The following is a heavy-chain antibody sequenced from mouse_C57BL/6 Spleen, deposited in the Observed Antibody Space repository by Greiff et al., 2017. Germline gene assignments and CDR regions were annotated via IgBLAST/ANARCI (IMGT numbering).Heavy chain of an antibody. CDR3: ARDTTVEGMDY. J-gene: IGHJ4*01. CDR1: GFTFSSYA. Sequence: EVKLMESGGGLVKPGGSLKLSCAASGFTFSSYAMSWVRQTPEKRQEWVATISDGGSYTYYPDNVKGRFTISRDNAKNNLYLQMSHLKSEDTAMYYCARDTTVEGMDYWGQGTSVTVSS. D-gene: IGHD1-1*01. V-gene: IGHV5-4*01. CDR2: ISDGGSYT.